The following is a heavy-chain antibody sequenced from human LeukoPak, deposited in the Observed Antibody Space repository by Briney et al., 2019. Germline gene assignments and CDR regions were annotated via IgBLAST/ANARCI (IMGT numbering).Heavy chain of an antibody. CDR3: ARNHGGWFDS. CDR1: GGSIINFY. D-gene: IGHD4-23*01. J-gene: IGHJ5*01. CDR2: IYYSGTT. Sequence: PSETLSLTCTVSGGSIINFYWTWIRQSPGKGLEWIGYIYYSGTTKYSPSLKSRVTISVDTSKNQFSLKLTSVTAADTAIYYCARNHGGWFDSWGQGTLVTVSS. V-gene: IGHV4-59*01.